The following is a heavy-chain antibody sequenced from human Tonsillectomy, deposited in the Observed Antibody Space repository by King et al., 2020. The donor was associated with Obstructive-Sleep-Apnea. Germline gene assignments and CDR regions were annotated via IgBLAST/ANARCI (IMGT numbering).Heavy chain of an antibody. J-gene: IGHJ4*02. V-gene: IGHV3-48*04. CDR3: AREGARSPYRYCSSTSCPDGSPHFDY. CDR1: GFTFRSYS. CDR2: ISSSSSTI. Sequence: QLVQSGGGLVQPGGSLRLSCAASGFTFRSYSMNWVRQAPGKGLEWVSYISSSSSTIYYADSVKGRFTISRDNAKNSLYLQMNSLRAEDTAVYYCAREGARSPYRYCSSTSCPDGSPHFDYWGQGTLVTVSS. D-gene: IGHD2-2*01.